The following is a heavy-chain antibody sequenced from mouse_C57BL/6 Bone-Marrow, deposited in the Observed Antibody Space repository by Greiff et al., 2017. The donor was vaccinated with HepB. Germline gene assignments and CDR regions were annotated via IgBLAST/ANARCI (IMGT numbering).Heavy chain of an antibody. CDR3: ARGGGDY. CDR1: DYTFTSYW. J-gene: IGHJ4*01. Sequence: QVQLQQPGAELVMPGASVKLSCKASDYTFTSYWMHWVKQRPGQGLEWIGEIDPSDSYTNYNQKFKGKSTLTVDKSSSTAYMQLSSLTSEDSAVYYCARGGGDYWGQGTSVTVSS. CDR2: IDPSDSYT. V-gene: IGHV1-69*01.